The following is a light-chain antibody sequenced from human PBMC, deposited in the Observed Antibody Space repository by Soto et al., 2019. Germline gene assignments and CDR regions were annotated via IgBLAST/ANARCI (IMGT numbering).Light chain of an antibody. CDR1: QSVSSGH. V-gene: IGKV3-20*01. Sequence: EIVMTQSPVTLSVSPGERASLSCRASQSVSSGHLAWYQQKPGQAPRLLIYGASSRATGIPDRFSGSGSGTDFTLTISRLEPEDYAVYYCQQYGHSLWTFGQGTKVDIK. CDR2: GAS. J-gene: IGKJ1*01. CDR3: QQYGHSLWT.